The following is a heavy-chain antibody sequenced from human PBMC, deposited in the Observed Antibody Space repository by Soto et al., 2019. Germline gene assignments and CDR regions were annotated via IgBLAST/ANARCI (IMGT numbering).Heavy chain of an antibody. J-gene: IGHJ6*02. CDR2: IYPGDSDT. CDR1: GYSFTSYW. CDR3: AVNGGGRPQYNYYGMDV. V-gene: IGHV5-51*04. Sequence: GESLKISCKSSGYSFTSYWIGWVRQMPGKGLEWMGIIYPGDSDTRYSPSFQGQVTISADKPISTAYLQWSSLKASDTAMYYCAVNGGGRPQYNYYGMDVWGQGTTVTVSS. D-gene: IGHD2-15*01.